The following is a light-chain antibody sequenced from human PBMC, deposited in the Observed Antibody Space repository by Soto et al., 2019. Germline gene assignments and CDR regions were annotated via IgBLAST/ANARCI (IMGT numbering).Light chain of an antibody. CDR2: GAS. CDR3: HQYNMWPLLI. J-gene: IGKJ4*01. V-gene: IGKV3-15*01. CDR1: QSVRSN. Sequence: EIVMTQSPATLSVSPGESATLSCRASQSVRSNLAWYQQKPGQAPRLLIYGASTRATGIPARFSGSGSGTEFTLTISSLQSEDFAVYYCHQYNMWPLLIFGGGTKVEIK.